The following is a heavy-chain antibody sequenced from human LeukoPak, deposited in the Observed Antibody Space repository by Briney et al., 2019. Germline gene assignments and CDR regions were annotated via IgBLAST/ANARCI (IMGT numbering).Heavy chain of an antibody. CDR3: ARVSWFPGTSYYYMDV. V-gene: IGHV4-59*01. Sequence: SETLPLTCTVSGGSISSYYWSWIRQPPAKGLEWIGYIQYSGSTNYNPSLKSRVTISVDTSKNQFSLKLSSVTAADTAVYYCARVSWFPGTSYYYMDVWGKGTTVTVSS. CDR2: IQYSGST. D-gene: IGHD1-1*01. J-gene: IGHJ6*03. CDR1: GGSISSYY.